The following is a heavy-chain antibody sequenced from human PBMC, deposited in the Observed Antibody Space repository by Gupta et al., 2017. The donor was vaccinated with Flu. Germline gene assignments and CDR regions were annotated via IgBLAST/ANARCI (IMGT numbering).Heavy chain of an antibody. J-gene: IGHJ6*02. V-gene: IGHV6-1*01. Sequence: QVQLQQSGPGLVKPSQTLSLTCAISGDSVSSNSAAWNWIRQSPSRGLEWLGRTYYRSKWYNDYAVSVKSRITINPDTSKNQFSLQLNSVTPEDTAVYYCARDRPVWGSYPYYYYYYGMDVWGQGTTVTVSS. CDR1: GDSVSSNSAA. D-gene: IGHD3-16*01. CDR2: TYYRSKWYN. CDR3: ARDRPVWGSYPYYYYYYGMDV.